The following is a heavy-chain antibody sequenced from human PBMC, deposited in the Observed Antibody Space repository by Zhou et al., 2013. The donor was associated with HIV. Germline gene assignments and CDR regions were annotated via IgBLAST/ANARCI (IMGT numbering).Heavy chain of an antibody. CDR1: GDTFTGYY. Sequence: LVQSGPEVKKPAAAVKVSCKASGDTFTGYYLHWVRQAPGQGLEWMGWMNPNSGGTRYPQKFQGRISMTRDMSIATAYLELSSLTSDDTAIYFCARDLTAEYASSTFDFWGQGTLVTVSS. J-gene: IGHJ4*02. CDR3: ARDLTAEYASSTFDF. V-gene: IGHV1-2*02. D-gene: IGHD6-6*01. CDR2: MNPNSGGT.